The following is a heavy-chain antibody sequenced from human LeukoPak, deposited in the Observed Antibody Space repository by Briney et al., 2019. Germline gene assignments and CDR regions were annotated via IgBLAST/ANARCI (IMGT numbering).Heavy chain of an antibody. V-gene: IGHV3-21*01. Sequence: PGGSLRLSCAASGFLFSTYGFNWVRQAPGKGLEWVSFISPSSGYIYYADSMKGRFTVSRDNAKNSLFLQMNSLRAEDTAVYYCARDPDCSSTSCYEGSYWGQGTLVTVSS. CDR1: GFLFSTYG. CDR3: ARDPDCSSTSCYEGSY. CDR2: ISPSSGYI. D-gene: IGHD2-2*01. J-gene: IGHJ4*02.